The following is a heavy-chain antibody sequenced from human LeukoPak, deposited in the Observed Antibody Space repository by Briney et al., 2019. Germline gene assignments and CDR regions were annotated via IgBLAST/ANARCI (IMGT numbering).Heavy chain of an antibody. CDR2: ISSSGSTI. Sequence: PGGSLRLSCAASGFTFSSYEMNWVRQAPGKGLEWVSHISSSGSTIYYADSVKGRFTISRDNAKNSLYLQMNSLRAEDTAVYYCARERTVALGGYYYYGMDVWGQGTTVTVSS. CDR3: ARERTVALGGYYYYGMDV. CDR1: GFTFSSYE. D-gene: IGHD4-23*01. J-gene: IGHJ6*02. V-gene: IGHV3-48*03.